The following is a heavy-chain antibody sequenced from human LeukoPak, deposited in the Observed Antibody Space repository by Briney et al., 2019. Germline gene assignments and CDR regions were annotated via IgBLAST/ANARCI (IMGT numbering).Heavy chain of an antibody. Sequence: GGSLRLSCAASGFTFSTSSMNWVRQAPGKGLEWVSSISSTSAYIYYADSVKGRFTISRDNAKKSLYLQMDSLRAEDTAVYYCARDRAGVVAGTVDYWGQGTLVTVSS. V-gene: IGHV3-21*01. D-gene: IGHD6-19*01. CDR1: GFTFSTSS. CDR2: ISSTSAYI. J-gene: IGHJ4*02. CDR3: ARDRAGVVAGTVDY.